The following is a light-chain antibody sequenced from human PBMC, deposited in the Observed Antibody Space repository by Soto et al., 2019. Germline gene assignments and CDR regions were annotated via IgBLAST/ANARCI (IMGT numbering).Light chain of an antibody. CDR2: EVS. Sequence: QSALTQPPSASGSPGQSVTISCTGTSSDVGGYNYVSWYQQHPGKAPKLMISEVSKRPSGVPDRFSGSKSGNTASLTVSGLQAEDEADYYCSSFAGNNNLVFGGGTKXT. CDR1: SSDVGGYNY. CDR3: SSFAGNNNLV. V-gene: IGLV2-8*01. J-gene: IGLJ2*01.